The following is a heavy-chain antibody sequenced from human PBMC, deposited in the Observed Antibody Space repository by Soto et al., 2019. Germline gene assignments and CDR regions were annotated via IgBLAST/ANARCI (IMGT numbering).Heavy chain of an antibody. Sequence: SQTLSLTCAISGDSVSSNSAAWNWIRQSPSRGLEWLGRTYYRSKWYNDYAVSVKSRITINPDTSKNQFSLQLHSVTPADTAVYYCARDRGYSGYEGMDVWGQGTTVTVSS. CDR3: ARDRGYSGYEGMDV. J-gene: IGHJ6*02. D-gene: IGHD5-12*01. V-gene: IGHV6-1*01. CDR2: TYYRSKWYN. CDR1: GDSVSSNSAA.